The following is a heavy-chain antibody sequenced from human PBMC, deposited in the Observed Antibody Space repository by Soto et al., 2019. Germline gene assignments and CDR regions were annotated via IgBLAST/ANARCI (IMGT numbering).Heavy chain of an antibody. CDR1: GYTFTNYG. CDR2: ISAYNGNT. Sequence: GASVKVSCKASGYTFTNYGISWVRQAPGQGLEWMGWISAYNGNTNYAQKLQGRVTMTIDTSTSTTYMELRSLRSDDTAVYYCATDPNTGWYGKESGLDVWGQGTTVTVSS. D-gene: IGHD3-10*01. J-gene: IGHJ6*02. V-gene: IGHV1-18*01. CDR3: ATDPNTGWYGKESGLDV.